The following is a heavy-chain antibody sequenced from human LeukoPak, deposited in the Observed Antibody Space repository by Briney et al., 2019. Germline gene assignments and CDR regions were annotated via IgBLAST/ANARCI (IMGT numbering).Heavy chain of an antibody. V-gene: IGHV4-34*01. J-gene: IGHJ4*02. CDR2: INHSGST. CDR1: GMSLSDYY. Sequence: SETLSLTCGVSGMSLSDYYWTWIRQSPGKGLEWIGEINHSGSTDYNPSLKSRVTISVDTSKDQFSLKLRSVTAADTAVYYCARDGPTITMVRGVSYYFDYWGQGTLVTVSS. D-gene: IGHD3-10*01. CDR3: ARDGPTITMVRGVSYYFDY.